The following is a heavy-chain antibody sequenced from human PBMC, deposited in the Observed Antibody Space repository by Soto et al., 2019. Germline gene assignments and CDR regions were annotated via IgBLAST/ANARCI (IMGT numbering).Heavy chain of an antibody. Sequence: PSETLSLTCTVSGGSISSYYWSWIRQPPGKGLEWIGYIYYSGSTNYNPSLKSRVTISVDTSKNQFSLKLSSVTAADTAVYYCARDRRYFDWLMFDYWGQGTLVTVS. CDR1: GGSISSYY. J-gene: IGHJ4*02. CDR2: IYYSGST. CDR3: ARDRRYFDWLMFDY. V-gene: IGHV4-59*01. D-gene: IGHD3-9*01.